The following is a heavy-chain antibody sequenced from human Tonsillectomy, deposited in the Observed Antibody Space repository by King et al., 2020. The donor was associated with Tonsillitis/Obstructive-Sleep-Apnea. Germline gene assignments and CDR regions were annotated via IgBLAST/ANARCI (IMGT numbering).Heavy chain of an antibody. D-gene: IGHD3-16*01. CDR2: IYYIGST. CDR3: ARGRGILTNFDY. V-gene: IGHV4-59*01. J-gene: IGHJ4*02. Sequence: VQLQESGPGLVKPSETLSLTCTVSGGSIGTYSWSWIRQPPGKGLEWVGYIYYIGSTNYTPSLNRRVTISVDTPKNHFSLKLSSVTAAYTAVYYCARGRGILTNFDYWGQGTLVTVSS. CDR1: GGSIGTYS.